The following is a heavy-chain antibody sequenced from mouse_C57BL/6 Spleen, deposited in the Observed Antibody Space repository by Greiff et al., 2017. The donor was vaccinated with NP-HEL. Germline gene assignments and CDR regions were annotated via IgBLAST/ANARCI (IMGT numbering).Heavy chain of an antibody. CDR1: GYTFTNYW. CDR3: ARWGYRTYYFDY. CDR2: IYPGGGYT. Sequence: QVQLQQSGAELVRPGTSVKMSCKASGYTFTNYWIGWAKQRPGHGLEWIGDIYPGGGYTNYNEKFKGKATLPADKSSSTAYMQFSSLTSEDSAIYYCARWGYRTYYFDYWGQGTTLTVSS. J-gene: IGHJ2*01. V-gene: IGHV1-63*01. D-gene: IGHD3-1*01.